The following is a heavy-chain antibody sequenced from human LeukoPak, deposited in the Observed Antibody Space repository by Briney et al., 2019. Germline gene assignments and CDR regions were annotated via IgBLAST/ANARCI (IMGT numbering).Heavy chain of an antibody. CDR2: ISYDGSNK. CDR3: ARDEIRIAAAGFYLDY. CDR1: GFTFSSYA. D-gene: IGHD6-13*01. V-gene: IGHV3-30*04. J-gene: IGHJ4*02. Sequence: GGSLRLSCAAYGFTFSSYAMHWVRQAPGKGLEWVAVISYDGSNKYYADSVEGRFTISRDNSKNTLYLQMNSLRAEDTAVYYCARDEIRIAAAGFYLDYWGQGTLVTVSS.